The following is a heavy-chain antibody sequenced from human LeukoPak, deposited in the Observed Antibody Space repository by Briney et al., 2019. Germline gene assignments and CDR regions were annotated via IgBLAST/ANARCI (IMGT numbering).Heavy chain of an antibody. CDR2: INPNSGGT. V-gene: IGHV1-2*04. Sequence: ASVKVSCKTSGYTFTGYYMHWVRQAPGQGLEWMGWINPNSGGTNYAQKFQGWVTMTRDTSISTAYMELSRLRSDDMAVYYCARAPPLETQALGYYYYYGMDVWGQGTTVTVSS. J-gene: IGHJ6*02. CDR1: GYTFTGYY. CDR3: ARAPPLETQALGYYYYYGMDV.